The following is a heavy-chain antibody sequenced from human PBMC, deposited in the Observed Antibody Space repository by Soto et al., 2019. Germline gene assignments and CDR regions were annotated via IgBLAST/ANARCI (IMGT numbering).Heavy chain of an antibody. V-gene: IGHV5-51*01. CDR2: IYPGDSDT. D-gene: IGHD3-22*01. CDR1: GYSFRSYW. J-gene: IGHJ3*02. Sequence: EVQLVQSGAEVIKPGESLKISCKGSGYSFRSYWIGWVRQMPGKGLEWMGIIYPGDSDTRYSPSFQGQVTISADKSISTAYLQWSSLKASATAMYYCARQSPYEGIGREAFDIWGQGTMVTVSS. CDR3: ARQSPYEGIGREAFDI.